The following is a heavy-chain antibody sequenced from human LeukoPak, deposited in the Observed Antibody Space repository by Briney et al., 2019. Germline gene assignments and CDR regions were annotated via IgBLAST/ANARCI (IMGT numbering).Heavy chain of an antibody. J-gene: IGHJ6*02. Sequence: PGGSLRLSCAASGFTFSSYGMHWVRQAPGKGLEWVAVIWYDGSNKYYADSVKGRFTISRDNSKNTLYLQMNSLRAEDTAVYYCARGVDIVATDPLYYYGMDVWGQGTTVTVSS. V-gene: IGHV3-33*08. CDR3: ARGVDIVATDPLYYYGMDV. CDR2: IWYDGSNK. CDR1: GFTFSSYG. D-gene: IGHD5-12*01.